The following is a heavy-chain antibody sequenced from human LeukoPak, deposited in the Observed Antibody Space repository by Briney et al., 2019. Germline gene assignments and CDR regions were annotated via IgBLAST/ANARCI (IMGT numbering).Heavy chain of an antibody. CDR3: ARGHGSGSYQFDY. CDR1: GFTFSSYA. D-gene: IGHD3-10*01. J-gene: IGHJ4*02. Sequence: GGSLRLSCAASGFTFSSYAMSWVRQAPGKGLEWVSAISGSGGSTYYADSVKGRFTISRDNSKNTLYLQMNSLRAEDTAVYYCARGHGSGSYQFDYWGQGTLVTVSS. V-gene: IGHV3-23*01. CDR2: ISGSGGST.